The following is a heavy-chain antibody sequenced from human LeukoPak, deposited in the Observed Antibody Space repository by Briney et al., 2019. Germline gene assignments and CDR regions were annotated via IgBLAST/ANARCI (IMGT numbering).Heavy chain of an antibody. V-gene: IGHV1-46*01. CDR1: GYTFTSYY. Sequence: GASVKVSCKASGYTFTSYYMHWVRQAPGQGLEWMGIINPSGGSTSYAQKFQGRVTMTRDMSTSTVYMELSSLRSEDTAVYYCAREARIVGATGKYYFDYWGQGTLVTASS. J-gene: IGHJ4*02. CDR3: AREARIVGATGKYYFDY. D-gene: IGHD1-26*01. CDR2: INPSGGST.